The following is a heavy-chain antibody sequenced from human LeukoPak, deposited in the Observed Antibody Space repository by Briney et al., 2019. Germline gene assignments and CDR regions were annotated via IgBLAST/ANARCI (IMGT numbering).Heavy chain of an antibody. Sequence: GGSLRLSCAASGFTFSSYAMHWVRQAPGKGLEYVSAISSNGGSTYYANSVKGRFTISRDNSKNTLYLQMGSLRAEDMAVYYCARNEGYCTNGVCYRGQRGMDVWGQGTTVTVSS. J-gene: IGHJ6*02. V-gene: IGHV3-64*01. CDR3: ARNEGYCTNGVCYRGQRGMDV. CDR1: GFTFSSYA. CDR2: ISSNGGST. D-gene: IGHD2-8*01.